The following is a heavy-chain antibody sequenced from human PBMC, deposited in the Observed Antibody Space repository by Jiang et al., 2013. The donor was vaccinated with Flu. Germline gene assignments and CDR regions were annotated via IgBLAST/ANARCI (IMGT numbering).Heavy chain of an antibody. J-gene: IGHJ3*02. V-gene: IGHV5-10-1*01. D-gene: IGHD1-26*01. CDR3: ATPVGGTLPFDALHI. CDR1: GYNFNSYW. Sequence: PGESLRISCKGSGYNFNSYWINWVRQMPGKGLEWMGRIDPSDSYTNYNPSFQGHVTISVDKSISTAYLQWRSLKASDSAMYYCATPVGGTLPFDALHIWGQGTVVTVSP. CDR2: IDPSDSYT.